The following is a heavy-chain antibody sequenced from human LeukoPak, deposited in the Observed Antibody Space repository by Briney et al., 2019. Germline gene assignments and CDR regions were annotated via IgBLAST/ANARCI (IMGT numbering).Heavy chain of an antibody. Sequence: SETLSLTCTVSGGSISSYYWSWIRQPPGKGLEWIGYIYYSGSTYYNPSLKSRVTISVDTSKNQFSLKLSSVTAADTAVYYCARDRSVCSSTSCYTFDYYYGMDVWGQGTTVTVSS. CDR3: ARDRSVCSSTSCYTFDYYYGMDV. D-gene: IGHD2-2*02. CDR2: IYYSGST. CDR1: GGSISSYY. J-gene: IGHJ6*02. V-gene: IGHV4-59*12.